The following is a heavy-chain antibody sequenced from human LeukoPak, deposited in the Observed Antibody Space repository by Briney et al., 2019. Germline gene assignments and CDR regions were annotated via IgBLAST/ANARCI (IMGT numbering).Heavy chain of an antibody. CDR3: ATTTINYYFDY. V-gene: IGHV3-11*04. J-gene: IGHJ4*02. CDR2: ISSSGSTI. Sequence: GGSLRLSCAASGFTFSDYYMSWIRQAPGKGLEWVSYISSSGSTIYYADSVKGRFTISRDNAKNSLYLQMNSLRAEDTAVYYCATTTINYYFDYWGQGTLVTVSS. CDR1: GFTFSDYY. D-gene: IGHD1-1*01.